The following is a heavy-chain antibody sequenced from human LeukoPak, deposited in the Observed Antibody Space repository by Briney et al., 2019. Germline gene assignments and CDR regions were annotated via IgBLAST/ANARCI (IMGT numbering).Heavy chain of an antibody. CDR2: ISGSGGST. CDR3: ANSMVRGVAYYYYGMDV. J-gene: IGHJ6*02. CDR1: GFTFSSYA. Sequence: GGSLRLSCAASGFTFSSYAMSWVRQAPGKGLEWVSAISGSGGSTYYADSVKGRFTISRDNSKNTLYLQMNSLRAEATAVYYCANSMVRGVAYYYYGMDVWGQGTTVTVSS. D-gene: IGHD3-10*01. V-gene: IGHV3-23*01.